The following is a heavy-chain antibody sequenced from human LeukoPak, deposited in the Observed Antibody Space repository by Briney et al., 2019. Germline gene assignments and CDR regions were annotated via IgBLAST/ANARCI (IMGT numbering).Heavy chain of an antibody. CDR1: GYTFTSYY. Sequence: ASVKVSCKASGYTFTSYYMHWVRQAPGQGLEWMGWISAYNGNTNYAQKLQGRVTMTTDTSTSTAYMELRSLRSDDTAVYYCASGITMVRGVITLDYWGQGTLVTVSS. D-gene: IGHD3-10*01. V-gene: IGHV1-18*04. J-gene: IGHJ4*02. CDR3: ASGITMVRGVITLDY. CDR2: ISAYNGNT.